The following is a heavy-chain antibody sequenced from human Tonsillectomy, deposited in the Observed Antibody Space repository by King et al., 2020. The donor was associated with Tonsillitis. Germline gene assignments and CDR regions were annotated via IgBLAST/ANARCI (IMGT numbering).Heavy chain of an antibody. CDR1: GVSISSGGYS. CDR2: ISHSVIT. V-gene: IGHV4-30-2*01. J-gene: IGHJ5*02. D-gene: IGHD3/OR15-3a*01. Sequence: LQLQESASRLVKPSQTLSLTCAVSGVSISSGGYSWSWIRQPPGKGLEYIGYISHSVITNYNPSLKSRFTISADRSKNQFSLTLSSVTAADTAVYYCARVGLLFGFDPWGQGTLVTVSS. CDR3: ARVGLLFGFDP.